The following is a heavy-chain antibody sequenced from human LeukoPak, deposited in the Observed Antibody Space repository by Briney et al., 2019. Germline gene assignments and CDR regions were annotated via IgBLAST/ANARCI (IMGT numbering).Heavy chain of an antibody. CDR1: GYTFTSYD. V-gene: IGHV1-8*03. CDR3: ARGRSSSWYGWVAYYYMDV. Sequence: ASVKVSCKASGYTFTSYDINWVRQATGQGLEWMGWMNPNSGNTGYAQKFQGRVTITRNTSISTAYMELSSLRSEDTAVYYCARGRSSSWYGWVAYYYMDVWGKGTTVTVSS. CDR2: MNPNSGNT. D-gene: IGHD6-13*01. J-gene: IGHJ6*03.